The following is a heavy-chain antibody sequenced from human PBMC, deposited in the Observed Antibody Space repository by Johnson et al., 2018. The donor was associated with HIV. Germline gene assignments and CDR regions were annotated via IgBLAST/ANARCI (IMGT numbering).Heavy chain of an antibody. D-gene: IGHD3-9*01. Sequence: QVQLVESGGGLVKAGGSLRLSCAASGFIFSDYYMSWIRQSPGKGLEWVSYISSSGPIIYSVDSVKGRFTISRDNAKNSLYLQMNSLTAADTAVYYGARRALHYDVLTDYPVAANAFDIWGQGTMVTVSS. CDR3: ARRALHYDVLTDYPVAANAFDI. CDR1: GFIFSDYY. CDR2: ISSSGPII. J-gene: IGHJ3*02. V-gene: IGHV3-11*04.